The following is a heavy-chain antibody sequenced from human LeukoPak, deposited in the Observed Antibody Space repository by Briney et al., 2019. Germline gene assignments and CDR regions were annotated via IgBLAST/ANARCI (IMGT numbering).Heavy chain of an antibody. CDR2: MNPNSGNT. V-gene: IGHV1-8*03. Sequence: ASVKVSCKASGYTFTSYDINLVRQATGQGLEWMGWMNPNSGNTGYAQKFQGRVTITRNTSISTAYMELSSLRSEDTAVYYCARGSRRRYCSSTSCWYYFAYWGQGTLVTVSS. J-gene: IGHJ4*02. CDR3: ARGSRRRYCSSTSCWYYFAY. D-gene: IGHD2-2*01. CDR1: GYTFTSYD.